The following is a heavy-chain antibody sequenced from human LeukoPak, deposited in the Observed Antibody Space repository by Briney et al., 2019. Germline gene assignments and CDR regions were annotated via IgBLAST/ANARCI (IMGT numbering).Heavy chain of an antibody. V-gene: IGHV3-74*01. CDR2: INSDGSTT. J-gene: IGHJ4*02. D-gene: IGHD3-22*01. CDR1: GFSFSSYW. CDR3: ARATYYYDSSGYRAIYYFDY. Sequence: GGALRLSCAASGFSFSSYWMHWVRHAPGKGLVWVSRINSDGSTTTYADSVKGRFTISRDNAKDTLYLQMTSLRAEDTAVYYCARATYYYDSSGYRAIYYFDYWGQGTLVTVSS.